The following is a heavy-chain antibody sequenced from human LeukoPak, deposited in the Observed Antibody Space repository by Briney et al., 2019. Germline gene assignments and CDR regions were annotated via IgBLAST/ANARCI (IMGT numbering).Heavy chain of an antibody. Sequence: SETLSLTCTVCGGSISGSHYYWAWIRQPPGKGLEWIGMINYSGNRYYNPSLWSRVTISVDTSTNHFSLNLNSVTAADTAVYYCARGYDYWGQGTLVAVSS. J-gene: IGHJ4*02. CDR3: ARGYDY. CDR1: GGSISGSHYY. V-gene: IGHV4-39*02. CDR2: INYSGNR.